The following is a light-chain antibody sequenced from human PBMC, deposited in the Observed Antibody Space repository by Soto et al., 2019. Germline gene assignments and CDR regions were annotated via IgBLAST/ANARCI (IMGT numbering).Light chain of an antibody. CDR3: QAWDSSTGVSGTGV. J-gene: IGLJ1*01. V-gene: IGLV3-1*01. Sequence: SYELTQPPSVSVSPGQTASIACSGVELGTKYTSWYQQKPGQSPVLVIYQDNKRPSGIPERFSGSNSGNTATLTISGTQAMDEADYYCQAWDSSTGVSGTGVFGPGTKLTVL. CDR1: ELGTKY. CDR2: QDN.